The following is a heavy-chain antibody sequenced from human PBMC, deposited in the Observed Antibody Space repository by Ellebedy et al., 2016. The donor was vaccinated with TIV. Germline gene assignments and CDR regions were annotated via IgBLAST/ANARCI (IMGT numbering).Heavy chain of an antibody. CDR3: ARGDSNGYRLYYFFDL. CDR2: IYPSGST. Sequence: GESLKISCAASGFTVSSNFINWVRQAPGKGLEFVSVIYPSGSTYYAGSVKGRFTISRDNSTNTVFLQMNTLRSEDTAVYYCARGDSNGYRLYYFFDLWGRGSLVAVSS. D-gene: IGHD3-22*01. V-gene: IGHV3-66*01. CDR1: GFTVSSNF. J-gene: IGHJ2*01.